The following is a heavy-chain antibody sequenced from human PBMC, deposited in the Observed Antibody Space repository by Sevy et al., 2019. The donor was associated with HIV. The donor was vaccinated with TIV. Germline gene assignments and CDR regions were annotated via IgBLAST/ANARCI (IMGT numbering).Heavy chain of an antibody. V-gene: IGHV3-30-3*01. CDR1: GFTFSSYA. D-gene: IGHD6-6*01. Sequence: GGSLRLSCAASGFTFSSYAMHWVRQAPGKGLEWVAVISYDGSNKYYADSVKGRFTISRDNSKNTLYLQMNSLRAEDTAVYYCARRHSSSYGYFDSGGKGTLVT. CDR2: ISYDGSNK. J-gene: IGHJ4*02. CDR3: ARRHSSSYGYFDS.